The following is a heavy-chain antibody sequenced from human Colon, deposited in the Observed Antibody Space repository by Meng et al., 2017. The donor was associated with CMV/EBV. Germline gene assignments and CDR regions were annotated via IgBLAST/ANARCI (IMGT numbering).Heavy chain of an antibody. J-gene: IGHJ4*02. V-gene: IGHV3-21*01. CDR3: AKLGNYYDTSGYTI. CDR2: ISSSSSYI. D-gene: IGHD3-22*01. Sequence: GESLKISCAASGFTFSSYSMNWVRQAPGKGLEWVSSISSSSSYIYYADSVKGRFTISRDNAKNSLYLQMNSLRAEDTAVYYCAKLGNYYDTSGYTIWGQGTPVTVSS. CDR1: GFTFSSYS.